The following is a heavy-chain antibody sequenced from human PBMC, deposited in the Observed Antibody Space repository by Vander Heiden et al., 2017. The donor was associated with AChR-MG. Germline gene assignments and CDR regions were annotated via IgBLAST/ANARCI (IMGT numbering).Heavy chain of an antibody. Sequence: QLQLQESGPGLVKPSETLSLTCTVSGGSVNSGSYYWGWIRQPPGKGLDWIGSIFYDGRTYYNPSLKSRVTISVDTSKNQFSLKVSSVTAADMAVYFCARATTVIIYPPNWYFDLWGRGTLVTASS. CDR1: GGSVNSGSYY. CDR3: ARATTVIIYPPNWYFDL. D-gene: IGHD4-17*01. V-gene: IGHV4-39*01. J-gene: IGHJ2*01. CDR2: IFYDGRT.